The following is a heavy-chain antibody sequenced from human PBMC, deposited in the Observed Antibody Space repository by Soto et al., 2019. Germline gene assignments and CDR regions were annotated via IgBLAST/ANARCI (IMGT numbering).Heavy chain of an antibody. J-gene: IGHJ5*01. CDR1: GYTFTSYA. D-gene: IGHD6-13*01. CDR3: ATAAYSTSWYDF. V-gene: IGHV1-3*01. CDR2: INASNGNT. Sequence: GASVKVSCKASGYTFTSYAMHCVRQAPGQRLEWMGRINASNGNTKYSQKFQGRVTMTRDTSTSTVYMELSSLRSEDTAVYYCATAAYSTSWYDFWGQGTLVTVSS.